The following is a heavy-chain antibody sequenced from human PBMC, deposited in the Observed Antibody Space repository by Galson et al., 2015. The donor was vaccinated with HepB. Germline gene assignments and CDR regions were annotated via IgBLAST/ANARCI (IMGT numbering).Heavy chain of an antibody. CDR1: GGSISSYF. CDR2: IHSSGRT. CDR3: ARRAMGDVGHWFDT. V-gene: IGHV4-59*08. D-gene: IGHD3-16*01. Sequence: SETLSLTCTVSGGSISSYFWSWIRQPPGKGLEWIGYIHSSGRTDYNPSLKSRVTISLDPSKNQFSLRLSSVTATDTAIYYCARRAMGDVGHWFDTWGQGTLVSVSS. J-gene: IGHJ5*02.